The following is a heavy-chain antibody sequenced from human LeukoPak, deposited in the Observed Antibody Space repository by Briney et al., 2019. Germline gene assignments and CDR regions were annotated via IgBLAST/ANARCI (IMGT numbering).Heavy chain of an antibody. CDR3: ARSLYDFWSGYLGYFDY. CDR1: GFTFSSYW. V-gene: IGHV3-74*01. J-gene: IGHJ4*02. D-gene: IGHD3-3*01. Sequence: GGSLRLSCVASGFTFSSYWMHWVRQAPGKGLVWVSRINGDGSNTVYADSVKGRFTISRDNAKNTLYLQMNSLRAEDTAVYYCARSLYDFWSGYLGYFDYWGQGTLVTVSS. CDR2: INGDGSNT.